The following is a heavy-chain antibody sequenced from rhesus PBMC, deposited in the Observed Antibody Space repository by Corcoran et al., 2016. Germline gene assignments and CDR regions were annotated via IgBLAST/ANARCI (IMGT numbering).Heavy chain of an antibody. CDR2: IYGSSTST. D-gene: IGHD3-16*01. CDR1: GGSIRGRSR. Sequence: QAQLQESGPGVVKPSETVSLTGDASGGSIRGRSRWSWIRQPPGKGLEWIGYIYGSSTSTNYNPSLKSRVTISKDTSKNQFSLKLSSVTAVDTAVYYCARDRIRFDVWGPGVLVTVSS. V-gene: IGHV4S10*01. CDR3: ARDRIRFDV. J-gene: IGHJ5-1*01.